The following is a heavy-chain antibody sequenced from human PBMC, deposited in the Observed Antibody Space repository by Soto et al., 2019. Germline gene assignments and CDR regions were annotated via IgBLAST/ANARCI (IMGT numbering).Heavy chain of an antibody. CDR3: ARVNGRYDILTGYSNSPFDY. CDR1: GGSISSTEYY. D-gene: IGHD3-9*01. J-gene: IGHJ4*02. V-gene: IGHV4-31*11. CDR2: IYYSGST. Sequence: SETLSLTCAVSGGSISSTEYYWSWIRQPPGRGLEWIGYIYYSGSTYYNPSLKSRVTISVDTSKNQFSLKLSSVTAADTAVYYCARVNGRYDILTGYSNSPFDYWGQGTLVTVSS.